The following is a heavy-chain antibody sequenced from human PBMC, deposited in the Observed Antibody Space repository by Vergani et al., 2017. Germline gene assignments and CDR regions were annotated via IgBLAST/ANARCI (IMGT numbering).Heavy chain of an antibody. V-gene: IGHV3-23*01. CDR1: GFTFSSYA. J-gene: IGHJ6*02. CDR2: ISGSGSST. Sequence: EVQLLESGGGLVQPGGSLRLSCAASGFTFSSYAMSWVRQAPGKGLEWVSAISGSGSSTYYADSVKGRFTISRDNSKNTLYLQMNSLRAEDTAVYYCARVTVGMVRGVIPYCYGMDVWGQGTTVTVSS. D-gene: IGHD3-10*01. CDR3: ARVTVGMVRGVIPYCYGMDV.